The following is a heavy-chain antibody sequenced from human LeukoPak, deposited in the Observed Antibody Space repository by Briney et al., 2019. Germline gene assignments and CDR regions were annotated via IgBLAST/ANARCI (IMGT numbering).Heavy chain of an antibody. CDR2: ISYDGSNK. J-gene: IGHJ4*02. V-gene: IGHV3-30*04. CDR1: GFTFSSYA. D-gene: IGHD1-26*01. CDR3: ARDLDSGSSKGYFDY. Sequence: GGSLRLSCAASGFTFSSYAMHWVRQAPGKGLEWVAVISYDGSNKYYADSVKGRFTISRDNSKNTLYLQMNSLRAEDTAVYYCARDLDSGSSKGYFDYWGQGTLVTVSS.